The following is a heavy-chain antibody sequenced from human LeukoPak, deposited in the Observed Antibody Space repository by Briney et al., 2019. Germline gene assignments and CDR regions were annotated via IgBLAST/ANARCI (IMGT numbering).Heavy chain of an antibody. Sequence: TGGSLRLSCAASGSTFSSYAMSWVRQAPGKGLEWVSAISGSGGSTYYADSVKGRFTISRDNSKNTLYLQMNSLRAEDTAVYYCAKAGYSSGWYGDWFDPWGQGTLVTVSS. CDR3: AKAGYSSGWYGDWFDP. J-gene: IGHJ5*02. V-gene: IGHV3-23*01. D-gene: IGHD6-19*01. CDR1: GSTFSSYA. CDR2: ISGSGGST.